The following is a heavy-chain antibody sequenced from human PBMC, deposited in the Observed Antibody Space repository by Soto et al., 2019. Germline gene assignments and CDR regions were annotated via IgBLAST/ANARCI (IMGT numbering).Heavy chain of an antibody. CDR2: IYYSGST. D-gene: IGHD5-12*01. CDR3: AKRYSGYDDAFDI. J-gene: IGHJ3*02. V-gene: IGHV4-59*08. CDR1: GDSISNYY. Sequence: QVQLQESGAGLVKPSETLSLTCTVSGDSISNYYWSWIRQPPGKGLEWIAYIYYSGSTNYNTSLKSRVTISVDTSKNQFSLKLSSVTAADTAVYYCAKRYSGYDDAFDIWGQGTMVTVSS.